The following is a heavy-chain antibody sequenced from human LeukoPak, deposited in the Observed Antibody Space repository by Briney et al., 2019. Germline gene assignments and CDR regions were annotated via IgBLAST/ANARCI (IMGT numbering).Heavy chain of an antibody. CDR3: ARVGYSDESIGY. J-gene: IGHJ4*02. CDR1: GFTFSSYS. CDR2: ISSSSGYI. Sequence: GGSLRLSCAASGFTFSSYSVNWVRQAPGRGLEWVSFISSSSGYIYYADSVKGRFTISRDNAKNSLYLQMDSLRAEDTAVYYCARVGYSDESIGYWGQGTLVTVSS. D-gene: IGHD4-17*01. V-gene: IGHV3-21*01.